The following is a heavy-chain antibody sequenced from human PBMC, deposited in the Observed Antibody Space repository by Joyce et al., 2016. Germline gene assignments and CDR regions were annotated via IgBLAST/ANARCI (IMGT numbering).Heavy chain of an antibody. CDR2: ISYDGTSE. D-gene: IGHD4-17*01. CDR1: GFIFGNSG. J-gene: IGHJ5*02. Sequence: QVELVESGGGVVQPGKSVRLSCAGSGFIFGNSGMHWVRQAPGKVLECVAVISYDGTSEWYADSVKGRFTVSRDNSKKTLYLQMDSLRIEDTAVYYCAKDFDAVTYDLWGQGTLVTVSS. CDR3: AKDFDAVTYDL. V-gene: IGHV3-30*18.